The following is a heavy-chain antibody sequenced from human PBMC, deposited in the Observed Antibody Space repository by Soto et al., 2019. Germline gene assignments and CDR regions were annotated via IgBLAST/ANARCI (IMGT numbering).Heavy chain of an antibody. CDR1: GGSITNYY. Sequence: QVQLQESGPGLVKPSETLSLTCTVSGGSITNYYCSWFRQPPGKGLEWIAYINYDGYSAYNLSHKRQVPLPMDASKSQSPLMLESGTATDTAVYYCARHGFGPLHGLVDVWGPGTTVIVSS. CDR3: ARHGFGPLHGLVDV. J-gene: IGHJ6*02. V-gene: IGHV4-59*08. CDR2: INYDGYS. D-gene: IGHD3-10*01.